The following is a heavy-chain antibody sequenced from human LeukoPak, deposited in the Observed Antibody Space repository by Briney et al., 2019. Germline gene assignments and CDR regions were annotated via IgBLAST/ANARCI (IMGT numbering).Heavy chain of an antibody. Sequence: ASVKVSCKVSGYTLTELSMHWVRQAPGKGLEWMGGFDPEDGETIYAQKFQGRVTMTEDTSTDTAYMELSSLRSEDTAVYYCASATYGLGSSSRWYYYYYGMDVWGQGTTVTVSS. CDR3: ASATYGLGSSSRWYYYYYGMDV. V-gene: IGHV1-24*01. CDR2: FDPEDGET. CDR1: GYTLTELS. J-gene: IGHJ6*02. D-gene: IGHD3-10*01.